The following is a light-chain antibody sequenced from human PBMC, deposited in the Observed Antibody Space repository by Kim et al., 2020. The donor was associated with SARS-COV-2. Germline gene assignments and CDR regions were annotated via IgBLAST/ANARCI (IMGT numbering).Light chain of an antibody. CDR3: QQYGTSTIT. CDR2: GVY. J-gene: IGKJ5*01. V-gene: IGKV3-20*01. Sequence: VEETAPPCRARHSGDSNVIAWHQHKPGQAPRLLIYGVYNRDNGISYRGSGSGYVTDITLTISSLEPEDFAVYYCQQYGTSTITFGQETRLEIK. CDR1: HSGDSNV.